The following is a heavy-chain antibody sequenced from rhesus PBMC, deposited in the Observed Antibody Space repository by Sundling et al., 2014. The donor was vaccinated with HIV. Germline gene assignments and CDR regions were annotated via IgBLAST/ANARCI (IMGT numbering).Heavy chain of an antibody. J-gene: IGHJ6*01. D-gene: IGHD2-15*01. V-gene: IGHV3S42*01. CDR2: INSDGGST. Sequence: EVQLVESGGDLVQPGGSLRLSCEASGFTFSDYGLSWVRQAPGKGLEWVSAINSDGGSTYYADSVKGRFTISRDNSKKTLSLQMNSLRVEDTAVYYCAKGGRAVLPMDSWGQGVVVTVSS. CDR1: GFTFSDYG. CDR3: AKGGRAVLPMDS.